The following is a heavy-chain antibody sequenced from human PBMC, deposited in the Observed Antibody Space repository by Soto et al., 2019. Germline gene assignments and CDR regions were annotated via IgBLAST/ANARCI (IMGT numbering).Heavy chain of an antibody. CDR1: GFASGSFC. Sequence: HLRGSLRLPCVALGFASGSFCVPWFGKAPGEGLMWFTLDRNDRRVASYKESVKGRFTISIDNAKNTVYLQMNTLRAEDTGVYYCAQVQSCGWAWFDYWGQGTLVTVSS. J-gene: IGHJ4*02. V-gene: IGHV3-74*01. CDR3: AQVQSCGWAWFDY. CDR2: DRNDRRVA. D-gene: IGHD6-19*01.